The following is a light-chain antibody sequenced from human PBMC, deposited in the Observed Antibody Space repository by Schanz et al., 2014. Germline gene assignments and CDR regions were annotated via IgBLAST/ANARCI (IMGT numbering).Light chain of an antibody. J-gene: IGKJ4*01. CDR1: QSVLHTSNSKSY. V-gene: IGKV4-1*01. Sequence: DIVMTQSPDSLAVSVGERATINCKSSQSVLHTSNSKSYLAWYQQKPGQPPKLLIHWASTRESGVPDRFSGSGSGTDFTLTISSLQAEDVAVYYCQQYYGLPLTFGGGTKVEIK. CDR3: QQYYGLPLT. CDR2: WAS.